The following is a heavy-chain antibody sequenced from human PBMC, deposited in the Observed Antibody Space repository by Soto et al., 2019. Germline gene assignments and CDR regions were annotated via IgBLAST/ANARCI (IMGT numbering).Heavy chain of an antibody. V-gene: IGHV1-3*05. CDR1: GYTFTGYA. CDR2: INAGNGNT. J-gene: IGHJ4*02. Sequence: QVQLVQSGAEEKKPGASVKVSCKASGYTFTGYAMHWVRQAPGQRLEWMGWINAGNGNTKYSQKFQGRVTITRDTAAGAADKAMSSLSSEDTAVYYCARAVAVPADFDYWGQGTLVTVSS. CDR3: ARAVAVPADFDY. D-gene: IGHD6-19*01.